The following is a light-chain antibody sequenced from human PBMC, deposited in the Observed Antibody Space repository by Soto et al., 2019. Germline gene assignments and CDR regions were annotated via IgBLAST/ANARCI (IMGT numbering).Light chain of an antibody. V-gene: IGLV2-14*01. Sequence: QSALTQPASVSGSPGQSITISCTGTSSDVGGYNYVSWYQQHPGKAPKLMIYEDSNRPSGVSNRFSGSKSGNTASLTISGLQAEDEADYYCSSYTSSITPYVFGSGTKVTVL. CDR1: SSDVGGYNY. CDR2: EDS. CDR3: SSYTSSITPYV. J-gene: IGLJ1*01.